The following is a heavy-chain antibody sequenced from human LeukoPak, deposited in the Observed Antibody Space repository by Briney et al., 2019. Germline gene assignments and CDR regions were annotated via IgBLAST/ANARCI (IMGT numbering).Heavy chain of an antibody. CDR2: IRYDGSNK. CDR3: AKMYYYDSSGNY. J-gene: IGHJ4*02. CDR1: GFTFSSYG. D-gene: IGHD3-22*01. Sequence: GGSLRLSCAASGFTFSSYGMHWVRQAPGKGLEWVAFIRYDGSNKYYADSVKGRFTISRDNSKNTLYLQMNSLRAEDTAVYYCAKMYYYDSSGNYWGQGTLVTVSS. V-gene: IGHV3-30*02.